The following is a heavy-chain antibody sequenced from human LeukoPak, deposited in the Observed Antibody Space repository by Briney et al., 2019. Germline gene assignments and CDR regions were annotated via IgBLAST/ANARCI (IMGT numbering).Heavy chain of an antibody. V-gene: IGHV4-34*01. J-gene: IGHJ5*02. D-gene: IGHD3-3*01. Sequence: SETLSLTCAVYGGSFSGYYWSWVRQPPGKGLEWIGEINHSGTNNYNPSLKSRVTISVDTSKNQFSLKLSSVTAADTAVYYCARGRGITIFGVVPGGNWFDPWGQGTLVTVSS. CDR1: GGSFSGYY. CDR3: ARGRGITIFGVVPGGNWFDP. CDR2: INHSGTN.